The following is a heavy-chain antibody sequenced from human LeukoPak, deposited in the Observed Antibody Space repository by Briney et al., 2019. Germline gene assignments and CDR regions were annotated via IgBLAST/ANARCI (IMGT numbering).Heavy chain of an antibody. CDR1: GFTFSSYA. CDR2: ISGSGGST. CDR3: AKGRYDSSGPANTFDY. Sequence: PGGSLRLSCAASGFTFSSYAMSWVRQAPGKGLEWVSGISGSGGSTYYADSVKGQFTISRDNSKNTLYLQMNSLRAEDTALYYCAKGRYDSSGPANTFDYWGQGTLVTVSS. J-gene: IGHJ4*02. V-gene: IGHV3-23*01. D-gene: IGHD3-22*01.